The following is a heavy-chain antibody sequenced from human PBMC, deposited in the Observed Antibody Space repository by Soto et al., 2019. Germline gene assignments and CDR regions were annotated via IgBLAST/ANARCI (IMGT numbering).Heavy chain of an antibody. CDR2: ISRDGGTK. Sequence: QVQLVESGGGVVQPGRSLRLSCAVSGFTVSTYGMHWVRQAPGKGLEWVAVISRDGGTKYYADSVKGRFTISRDTSRNTLFLEMNSLRGDDMAVYYCTGEVASGHWGQGTLVTVSS. CDR3: TGEVASGH. CDR1: GFTVSTYG. V-gene: IGHV3-30*03. D-gene: IGHD2-8*02. J-gene: IGHJ4*02.